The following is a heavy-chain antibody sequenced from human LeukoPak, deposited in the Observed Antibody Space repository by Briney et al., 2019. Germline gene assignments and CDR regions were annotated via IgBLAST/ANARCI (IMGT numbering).Heavy chain of an antibody. D-gene: IGHD3-22*01. CDR1: GFTFSSYA. Sequence: GGSLRLSCAASGFTFSSYAMSWVRQAPGKGLEWVSAISGSGGSTYYADSVKGRFTISRDNSKNTLYLQVNSLRAEDTAVYYCAKDTVEYYYDSSGYYWGQGTLVTVSS. J-gene: IGHJ4*02. CDR3: AKDTVEYYYDSSGYY. V-gene: IGHV3-23*01. CDR2: ISGSGGST.